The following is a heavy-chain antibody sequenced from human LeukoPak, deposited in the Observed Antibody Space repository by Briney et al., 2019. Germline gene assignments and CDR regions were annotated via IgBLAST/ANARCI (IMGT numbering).Heavy chain of an antibody. V-gene: IGHV3-23*01. CDR1: GFTFSSYA. CDR2: ISGSGGST. Sequence: GGSLRLSCAASGFTFSSYAMSWVRQAPGKGLKWVSAISGSGGSTYYADSVKGRFTISRDNSKNTLYLQVNSLRAEDTAVYYCAKQQAGYYDSNGYPFDYWGQGTLVTVSS. J-gene: IGHJ4*02. D-gene: IGHD3-22*01. CDR3: AKQQAGYYDSNGYPFDY.